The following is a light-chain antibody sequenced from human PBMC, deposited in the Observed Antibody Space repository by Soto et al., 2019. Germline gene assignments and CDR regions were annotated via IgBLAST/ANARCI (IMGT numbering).Light chain of an antibody. J-gene: IGLJ3*02. Sequence: QSALTQPASVSGSPGQSITIACTGTSSDVGDYNSVSWYQQYPGKAPKLMIYEVSNRPSGVSNRFSGSKSGNTASLTISGLQAEDETDYYCSSYTSSSTWVFGGGTQLTVL. CDR2: EVS. V-gene: IGLV2-14*01. CDR3: SSYTSSSTWV. CDR1: SSDVGDYNS.